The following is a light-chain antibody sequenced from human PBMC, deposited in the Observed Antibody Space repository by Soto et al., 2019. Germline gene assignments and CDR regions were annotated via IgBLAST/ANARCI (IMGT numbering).Light chain of an antibody. CDR3: HQTNSCSYT. J-gene: IGKJ2*01. V-gene: IGKV1-12*01. Sequence: DIQMPQSPSSLSASVGDRVTITCRASQDISSWLDWYHQKPGKAPMLLIYAATSLQSGVPSRFSGSRSGTDFTLTISRLQPEDFATYYCHQTNSCSYTLGQGTKLEIK. CDR2: AAT. CDR1: QDISSW.